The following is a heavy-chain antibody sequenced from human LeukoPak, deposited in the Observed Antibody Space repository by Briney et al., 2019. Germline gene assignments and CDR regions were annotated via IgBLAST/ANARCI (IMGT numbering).Heavy chain of an antibody. J-gene: IGHJ5*02. Sequence: SETLSLTCTVSGGSISSSSYYWGWIRQPPGKGLEWIGSIYYSGSTYYNPSLKSRVTISVDTSKNQFSLKLSSVTAADTAVYYCARYNWNDGWFDPWGQGTLVTVSS. D-gene: IGHD1-20*01. CDR3: ARYNWNDGWFDP. V-gene: IGHV4-39*07. CDR2: IYYSGST. CDR1: GGSISSSSYY.